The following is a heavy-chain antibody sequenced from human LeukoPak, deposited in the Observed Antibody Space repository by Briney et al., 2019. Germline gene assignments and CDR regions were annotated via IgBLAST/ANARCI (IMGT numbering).Heavy chain of an antibody. Sequence: PGGSLRLSCVASGFTFCSYSMNWVRQAPGKGLEWVSYIRGSSTYIYYVDSLKGRFTISRDNAKNSLYLQMNSLRVEDTAVYYCASTTGDRDYWGQGTLVNVSS. D-gene: IGHD7-27*01. CDR3: ASTTGDRDY. CDR1: GFTFCSYS. J-gene: IGHJ4*02. CDR2: IRGSSTYI. V-gene: IGHV3-21*01.